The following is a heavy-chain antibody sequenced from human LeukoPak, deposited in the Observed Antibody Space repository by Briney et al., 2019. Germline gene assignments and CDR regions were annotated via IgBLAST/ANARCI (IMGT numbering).Heavy chain of an antibody. CDR2: IYHSGST. D-gene: IGHD2-8*02. CDR3: ATTQATGYYYMDV. CDR1: GYSISSGYY. J-gene: IGHJ6*03. Sequence: SETLSLTCTVSGYSISSGYYWGWIRQPPGKGLEWLGSIYHSGSTYYNPSLKSRVTISVDTSKNQFSLKLSSVTAADTAVYYCATTQATGYYYMDVWGKGTTVTVSS. V-gene: IGHV4-38-2*02.